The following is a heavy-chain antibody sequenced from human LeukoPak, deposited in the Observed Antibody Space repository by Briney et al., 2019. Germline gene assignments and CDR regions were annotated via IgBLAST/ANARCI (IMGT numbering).Heavy chain of an antibody. CDR2: ISSSSSYI. Sequence: GGSLRLSCAASGFTFSSYAMSWVRQAPGKGLEWVSSISSSSSYIYYADSVKGRFTISRDNAKNSLYLQMNSLRAEDTAVYYCARDRHYDFWSGYYSSYYYYGMDVWGQGTTVTVSS. J-gene: IGHJ6*02. D-gene: IGHD3-3*01. V-gene: IGHV3-21*01. CDR1: GFTFSSYA. CDR3: ARDRHYDFWSGYYSSYYYYGMDV.